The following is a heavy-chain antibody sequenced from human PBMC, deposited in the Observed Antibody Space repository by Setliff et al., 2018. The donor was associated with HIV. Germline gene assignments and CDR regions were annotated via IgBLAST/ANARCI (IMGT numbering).Heavy chain of an antibody. CDR3: AKDFHDCGDASWFDP. J-gene: IGHJ5*02. D-gene: IGHD4-17*01. CDR2: FDPEDGER. CDR1: GYTLSELS. Sequence: ASVKVSCKVSGYTLSELSVHWVRQAPGKGLEWMGGFDPEDGERIYAQKFQDRVTMTEDTSSDTAYMEMSGLTSEDTALYYCAKDFHDCGDASWFDPWGQGTLVTVSS. V-gene: IGHV1-24*01.